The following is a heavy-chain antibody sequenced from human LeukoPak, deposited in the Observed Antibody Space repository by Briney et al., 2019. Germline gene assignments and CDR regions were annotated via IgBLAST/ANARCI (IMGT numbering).Heavy chain of an antibody. CDR1: GFTFSSYG. Sequence: PGRSLRLSCAASGFTFSSYGMHWVRQAPGKGLEWVAVISYDGSNKYYADSVRGRFTISRDNSKNTLYLQMNSLRAEDTAVYYCARDLLTYYYDSSGYSVAFDIWGQGTMVTVSS. J-gene: IGHJ3*02. CDR2: ISYDGSNK. CDR3: ARDLLTYYYDSSGYSVAFDI. V-gene: IGHV3-30*03. D-gene: IGHD3-22*01.